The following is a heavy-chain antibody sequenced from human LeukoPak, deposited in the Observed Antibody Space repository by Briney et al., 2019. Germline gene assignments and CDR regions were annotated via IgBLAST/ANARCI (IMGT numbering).Heavy chain of an antibody. J-gene: IGHJ4*02. CDR3: ARGVGSGSRLRAGDY. CDR1: GFTVSSNY. D-gene: IGHD1-26*01. Sequence: GGSLRLSCAASGFTVSSNYMNWVRQAPGKELEWVSVIYSGGSTYYADSVKGRFTISRDNSKNTLYLQMNSLRAEDTAVYYCARGVGSGSRLRAGDYWGQGTLVTVSS. V-gene: IGHV3-53*01. CDR2: IYSGGST.